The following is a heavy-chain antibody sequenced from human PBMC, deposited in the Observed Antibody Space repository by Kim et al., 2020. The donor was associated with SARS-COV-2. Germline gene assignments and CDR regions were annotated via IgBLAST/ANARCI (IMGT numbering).Heavy chain of an antibody. CDR1: GFTFSTYA. Sequence: GGSLRLSCAASGFTFSTYAMSWVRQAPGKGPVWVSSVSGSGDKQYYADSGKGRFTTSRDSSKSTLSLQMNSLRGEDTAVYYCTKGARIGEVTSTKGLRDYWGDGALVTVSS. CDR3: TKGARIGEVTSTKGLRDY. CDR2: VSGSGDKQ. V-gene: IGHV3-23*01. J-gene: IGHJ4*03. D-gene: IGHD3-3*01.